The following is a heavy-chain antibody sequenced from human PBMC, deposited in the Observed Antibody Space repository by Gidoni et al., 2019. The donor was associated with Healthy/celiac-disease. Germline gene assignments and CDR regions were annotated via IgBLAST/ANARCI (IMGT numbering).Heavy chain of an antibody. CDR2: IKQDGSEK. CDR3: ARVLTTGHSLYYYYYAMDV. V-gene: IGHV3-7*01. Sequence: EVQLVESGGGLVQPGGSLRLSCAASGFTFTVYCMSWVRQAPGKGLEWVDNIKQDGSEKYYVDSVRGRFTISRDNAKNSLFLQMNSLRAEDTAVFYCARVLTTGHSLYYYYYAMDVWGQGTTVTVSS. J-gene: IGHJ6*02. CDR1: GFTFTVYC. D-gene: IGHD4-17*01.